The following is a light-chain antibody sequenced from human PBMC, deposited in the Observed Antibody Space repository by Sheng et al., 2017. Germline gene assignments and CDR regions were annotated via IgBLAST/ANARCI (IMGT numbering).Light chain of an antibody. CDR2: DAS. Sequence: EIVLTQSPGTLSLSPGERAILSCRASQSVGSSLAWYQQRPGQAPRLLIYDASNRATGIPARFSGSGSGTDFTLTISSLAPEDSALYYCQKRDNWPLTFGGGTRIEIK. J-gene: IGKJ4*01. CDR3: QKRDNWPLT. CDR1: QSVGSS. V-gene: IGKV3-11*01.